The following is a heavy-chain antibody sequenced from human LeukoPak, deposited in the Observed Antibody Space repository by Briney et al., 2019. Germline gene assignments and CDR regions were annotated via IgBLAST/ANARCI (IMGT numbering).Heavy chain of an antibody. CDR1: GYSFTGYW. D-gene: IGHD3-22*01. V-gene: IGHV5-51*01. Sequence: GESLKISCKGSGYSFTGYWIGWVRQMPGKGLEWMGIIYPGDSDTRYRPSFQGQVTISADNSINTAYLQWSSLKASDTAMYYCARGYYDSSGYFDYWGQGTLVTVSS. CDR3: ARGYYDSSGYFDY. J-gene: IGHJ4*02. CDR2: IYPGDSDT.